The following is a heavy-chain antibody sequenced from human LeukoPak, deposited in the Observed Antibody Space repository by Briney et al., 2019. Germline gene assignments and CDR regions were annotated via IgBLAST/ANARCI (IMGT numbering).Heavy chain of an antibody. CDR2: IIPISGIA. CDR3: ARGQKEYSSSSATQRFDP. Sequence: SVKVSCKASGGTFSSYAISWVRQAPGQGLEWMGRIIPISGIANYAQKFQGRVTITADKSTSTAYMELSSLRSEDTAVYYCARGQKEYSSSSATQRFDPWGQGTLVTVSS. V-gene: IGHV1-69*04. D-gene: IGHD6-6*01. J-gene: IGHJ5*02. CDR1: GGTFSSYA.